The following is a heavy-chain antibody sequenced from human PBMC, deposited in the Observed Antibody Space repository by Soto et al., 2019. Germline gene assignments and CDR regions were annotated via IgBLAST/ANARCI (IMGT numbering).Heavy chain of an antibody. CDR2: IYYSGST. V-gene: IGHV4-39*01. CDR1: CGSISSSSYY. Sequence: SETLSLTCTVSCGSISSSSYYWGWIRQPPGKGLEWIGSIYYSGSTYYNPSLKSRVTISVDTSKNQFSLKLSSVTAADTAVYYCARGGIYSKYYFDYWGQGTLVTVSS. D-gene: IGHD5-12*01. J-gene: IGHJ4*02. CDR3: ARGGIYSKYYFDY.